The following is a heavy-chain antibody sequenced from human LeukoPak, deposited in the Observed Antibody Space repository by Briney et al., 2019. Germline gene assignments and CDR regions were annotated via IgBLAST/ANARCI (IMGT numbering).Heavy chain of an antibody. D-gene: IGHD3-10*01. CDR2: INHSGST. J-gene: IGHJ6*02. CDR3: ARGRSHYYGSGSYGRPYGMDV. CDR1: GGSFSGYY. Sequence: SETLSLTCAVYGGSFSGYYWSWIRQPPGNGLEWIGEINHSGSTNYNPSLKSRVTISVDTSKNQFFLKLSSVTAADTAVYYCARGRSHYYGSGSYGRPYGMDVWGQGTTVTVSS. V-gene: IGHV4-34*01.